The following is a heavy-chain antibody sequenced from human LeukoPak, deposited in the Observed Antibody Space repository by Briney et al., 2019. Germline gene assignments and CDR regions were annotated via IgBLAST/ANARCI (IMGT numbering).Heavy chain of an antibody. V-gene: IGHV3-23*01. Sequence: PGGSLRLSCAASGFTFSSYAMSWVRQAPGKGLEWVSAISGSGGSTYYADSVKGRFTVSRDNSKNTLYLRMNSLSAEDTAVYYCGKDREERWLQGGDYCGQGTLVTVSS. D-gene: IGHD5-24*01. CDR3: GKDREERWLQGGDY. J-gene: IGHJ4*02. CDR1: GFTFSSYA. CDR2: ISGSGGST.